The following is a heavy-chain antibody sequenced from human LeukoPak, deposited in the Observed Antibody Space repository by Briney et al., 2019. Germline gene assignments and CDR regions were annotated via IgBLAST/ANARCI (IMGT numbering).Heavy chain of an antibody. CDR1: GFTFSDYY. Sequence: GGSLRLSCAASGFTFSDYYMSWIRQAPGKGLEWVSYISSSGSTIYYADSVKGRFTISRDNAKNSLYLQMNSLRAEDTAVYYCAKDPGARKYKPYYYYGMDVWGQGTTVTVSS. J-gene: IGHJ6*02. V-gene: IGHV3-11*04. CDR3: AKDPGARKYKPYYYYGMDV. CDR2: ISSSGSTI. D-gene: IGHD1-14*01.